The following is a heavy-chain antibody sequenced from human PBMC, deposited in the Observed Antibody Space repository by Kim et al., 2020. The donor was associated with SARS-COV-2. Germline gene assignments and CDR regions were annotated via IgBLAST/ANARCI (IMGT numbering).Heavy chain of an antibody. J-gene: IGHJ6*02. Sequence: GGSLRLSCAASGFTFSSYSMNWVRQAPGKGLEWVSSISSSSSYIYYADSVKGRFTISRDNAKNSLYLQMNSLRAEDTAVYYCARDLIRFLELYGMDVWGQGTTVTVSS. V-gene: IGHV3-21*01. CDR2: ISSSSSYI. CDR3: ARDLIRFLELYGMDV. D-gene: IGHD3-3*01. CDR1: GFTFSSYS.